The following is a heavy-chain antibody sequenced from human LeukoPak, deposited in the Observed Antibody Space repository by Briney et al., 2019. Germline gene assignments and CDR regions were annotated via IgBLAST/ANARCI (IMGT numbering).Heavy chain of an antibody. V-gene: IGHV3-30*02. CDR3: AKDPDIVVMVYEWYFDY. J-gene: IGHJ4*02. Sequence: GGSLRLSCAASGFTFSSYGMHWVRQAPGKGLEWVAFIRYDGSNKYYAYSVQGRFTISSDNSKNTVYLQMNSLRAEDTAVYYCAKDPDIVVMVYEWYFDYWGQGTLVTVSS. CDR1: GFTFSSYG. D-gene: IGHD2-8*01. CDR2: IRYDGSNK.